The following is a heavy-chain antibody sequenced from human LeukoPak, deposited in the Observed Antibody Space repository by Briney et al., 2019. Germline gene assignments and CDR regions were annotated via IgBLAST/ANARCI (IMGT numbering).Heavy chain of an antibody. Sequence: SETLSLTCGVYGESFSGFYWSWIRQTPGKGLQWIGEINHSGDINYNPSLESRVTISVDTSKRQFSLRLSSVTAADTAVYYCARRDFALFGVITSFDSWGQGTRVTVSP. D-gene: IGHD3-3*01. J-gene: IGHJ4*02. V-gene: IGHV4-34*01. CDR2: INHSGDI. CDR1: GESFSGFY. CDR3: ARRDFALFGVITSFDS.